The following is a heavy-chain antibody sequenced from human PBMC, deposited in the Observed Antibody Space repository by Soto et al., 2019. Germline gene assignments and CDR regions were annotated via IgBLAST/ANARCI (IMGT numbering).Heavy chain of an antibody. Sequence: EVQLVESGGGLVKPGGSLRLSCAASGFTFSNAWMSWVCQAPGKGLEWVGRIKRKTDGGTTDYAAPVKGRFTISRDDSKNTLYLQMNSLKTEDTAVYYWTTAATTVTTIDYWGQGTLVTVSS. D-gene: IGHD4-17*01. CDR2: IKRKTDGGTT. V-gene: IGHV3-15*01. CDR3: TTAATTVTTIDY. J-gene: IGHJ4*02. CDR1: GFTFSNAW.